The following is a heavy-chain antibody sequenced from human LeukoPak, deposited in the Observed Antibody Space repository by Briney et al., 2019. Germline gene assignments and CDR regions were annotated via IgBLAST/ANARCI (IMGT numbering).Heavy chain of an antibody. CDR1: GGSISSYY. CDR3: ARTGSSWYKYFDY. Sequence: SETLSLTCTVSGGSISSYYWSWIRQPPGKGPEWIGYIYYSGSTNYNPSLKSRVTISVDTSKNQFSLKLSSVTAADTAVYYCARTGSSWYKYFDYWGQGTLVTVSS. CDR2: IYYSGST. D-gene: IGHD6-13*01. J-gene: IGHJ4*02. V-gene: IGHV4-59*01.